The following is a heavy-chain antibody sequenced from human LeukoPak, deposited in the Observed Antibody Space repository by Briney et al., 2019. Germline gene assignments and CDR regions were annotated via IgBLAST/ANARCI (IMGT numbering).Heavy chain of an antibody. Sequence: ASVKVSCKASGYTFINYDFSWVRQAPGQGLEWMGWISTYNGNTNYAQKLQGRVTMTTDTSTSTAYMELRSLRSDDTAVYYCARQGYGGNPQGAADYWGQGTLVTVSS. CDR2: ISTYNGNT. D-gene: IGHD4-23*01. J-gene: IGHJ4*02. V-gene: IGHV1-18*01. CDR3: ARQGYGGNPQGAADY. CDR1: GYTFINYD.